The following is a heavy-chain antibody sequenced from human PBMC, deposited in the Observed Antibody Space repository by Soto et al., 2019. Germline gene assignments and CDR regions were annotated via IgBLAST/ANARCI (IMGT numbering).Heavy chain of an antibody. CDR1: GFTFSSSA. J-gene: IGHJ2*01. V-gene: IGHV3-23*01. CDR2: SSASGGST. Sequence: EVQLLESGGGLVQPGGSLRLSCAASGFTFSSSAMTWVRQAPGTGLEWFATSSASGGSTYYADSVKGRFTISRDNTKNTLLMQLNRPRAKATALYYCAKHPRGDGGQPFDLWGSGTLVTVSS. CDR3: AKHPRGDGGQPFDL.